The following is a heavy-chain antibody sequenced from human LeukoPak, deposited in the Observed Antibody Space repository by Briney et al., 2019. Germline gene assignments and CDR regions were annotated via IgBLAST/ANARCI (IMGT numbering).Heavy chain of an antibody. D-gene: IGHD3-22*01. CDR3: ARGGHYYDSSGYYALDY. CDR1: GFTFSSYW. V-gene: IGHV3-74*01. J-gene: IGHJ4*02. CDR2: INNDGSSS. Sequence: GGSLRLSCAASGFTFSSYWMYWVRQAPGKGLVWVSNINNDGSSSSYADSVKGRITISRDNSKNTLYLQMNSLRAEDTAVYYCARGGHYYDSSGYYALDYWGQGALVTVSS.